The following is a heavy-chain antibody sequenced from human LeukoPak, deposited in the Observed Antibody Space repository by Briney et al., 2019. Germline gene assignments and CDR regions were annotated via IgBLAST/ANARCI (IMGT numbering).Heavy chain of an antibody. D-gene: IGHD2-21*02. CDR1: GFTFSGSA. CDR3: TRLSGDSSQGYFDY. CDR2: IRSKANSYAT. J-gene: IGHJ4*02. V-gene: IGHV3-73*01. Sequence: GGSLRLSCAASGFTFSGSAMHWVRQASGKGLEWVGRIRSKANSYATAYAASVKGRFTISRDDSKNTVYLQMNSLKTEDTAVYYCTRLSGDSSQGYFDYWGQGTLVTVSS.